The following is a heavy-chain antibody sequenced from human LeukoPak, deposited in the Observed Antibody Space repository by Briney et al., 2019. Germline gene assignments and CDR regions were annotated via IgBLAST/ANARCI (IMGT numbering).Heavy chain of an antibody. D-gene: IGHD2-2*01. CDR1: GGSISSSSYY. CDR2: IYYSGST. J-gene: IGHJ6*03. Sequence: SETLSLTCAVYGGSISSSSYYWGWIRQPPGKGLEWIGSIYYSGSTYYNPSLKSRVTISVDTSKNQFSLKLSSVTAADTAVYYCEAVPAAMNYYYYYMDVWGKGTTVTVSS. V-gene: IGHV4-39*07. CDR3: EAVPAAMNYYYYYMDV.